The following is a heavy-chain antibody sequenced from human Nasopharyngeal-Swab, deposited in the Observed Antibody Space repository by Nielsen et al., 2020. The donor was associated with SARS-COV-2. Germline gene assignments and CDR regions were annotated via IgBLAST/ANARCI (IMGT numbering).Heavy chain of an antibody. CDR2: IIPIFGTA. D-gene: IGHD3-22*01. V-gene: IGHV1-69*01. Sequence: VRQAPGQGLEWMGGIIPIFGTANYAQKFQGRVTITADESTSTAYMELSSLRSEDTAVYYCASGYYYDSSGPQYGMDVWGQGTTVTVSS. CDR3: ASGYYYDSSGPQYGMDV. J-gene: IGHJ6*02.